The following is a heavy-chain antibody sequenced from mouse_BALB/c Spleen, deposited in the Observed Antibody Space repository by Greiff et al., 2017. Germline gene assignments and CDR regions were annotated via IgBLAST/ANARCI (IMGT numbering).Heavy chain of an antibody. CDR3: ARGGITTAYYFDY. Sequence: EVQLQQSGPELVKPGASVKISCKASGYSFTGYYMHWVKQSHVKSLEWIGRINPYNGATSYNQNFKDKASLTVDTSSSTAYMELHSLTSEDSAVYYCARGGITTAYYFDYWGQGTTLTVSA. V-gene: IGHV1-31*01. CDR2: INPYNGAT. CDR1: GYSFTGYY. J-gene: IGHJ2*01. D-gene: IGHD1-2*01.